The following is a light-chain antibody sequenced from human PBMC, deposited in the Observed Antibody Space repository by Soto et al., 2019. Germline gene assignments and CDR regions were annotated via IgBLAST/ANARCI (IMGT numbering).Light chain of an antibody. CDR1: SSNIGTHT. J-gene: IGLJ3*02. CDR2: TNI. CDR3: AGWDDSLNGWV. Sequence: QSVLTQPPSSSGTPGQGVTISWSGSSSNIGTHTVNWYQQLPGTAPKLLIHTNIQRPSGVPDRFSGSKSGTSASLAISGLQSEDEADYYCAGWDDSLNGWVFGGGTKLT. V-gene: IGLV1-44*01.